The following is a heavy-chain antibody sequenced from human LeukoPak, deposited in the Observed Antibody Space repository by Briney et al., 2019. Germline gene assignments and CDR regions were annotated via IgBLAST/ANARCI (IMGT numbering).Heavy chain of an antibody. CDR2: ISWNSGSI. CDR3: AKDLRSFSPYCSGGSCSDWFDL. CDR1: GFTFSSYW. J-gene: IGHJ5*02. Sequence: GGSLRLSCAASGFTFSSYWMSWVRQAPGKGLEWVSGISWNSGSIGYADSVKGRFTISRDNAKNSLYLQMNSLRAEDTALYYCAKDLRSFSPYCSGGSCSDWFDLWGQGTLVTVSS. V-gene: IGHV3-9*01. D-gene: IGHD2-15*01.